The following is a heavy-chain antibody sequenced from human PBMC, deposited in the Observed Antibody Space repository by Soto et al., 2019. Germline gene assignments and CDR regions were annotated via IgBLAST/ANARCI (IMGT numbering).Heavy chain of an antibody. J-gene: IGHJ5*02. CDR3: ARDFQRYCRGGSCYWFDP. D-gene: IGHD2-15*01. CDR1: GYTFTGYY. Sequence: ASVKVSCKXSGYTFTGYYMHWVRQAPGQGLEWMGWINPNSGGTNYAQKFQGRVTMTRDTSISTAYMELSRLRSDDTAVYYCARDFQRYCRGGSCYWFDPWGQGTLVTVSS. V-gene: IGHV1-2*02. CDR2: INPNSGGT.